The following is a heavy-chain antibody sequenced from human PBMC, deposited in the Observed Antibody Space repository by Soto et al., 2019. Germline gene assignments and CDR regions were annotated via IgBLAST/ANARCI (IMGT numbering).Heavy chain of an antibody. CDR1: GFTFSTYT. J-gene: IGHJ5*02. Sequence: EVQLVESGGGLVKPGGSLRLSCAASGFTFSTYTMNWVRQTPGKGLGWVSSISSGSNYIYYADSLKGRFTISRDNAKNSLYLQMNSLRVEDTAVYYCARDYGKLNPWGQGTLVTVSS. D-gene: IGHD2-15*01. CDR3: ARDYGKLNP. CDR2: ISSGSNYI. V-gene: IGHV3-21*01.